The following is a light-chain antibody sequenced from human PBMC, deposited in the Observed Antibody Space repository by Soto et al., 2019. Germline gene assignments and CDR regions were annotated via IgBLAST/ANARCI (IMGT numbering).Light chain of an antibody. CDR3: QQSYSTIT. Sequence: DIPMTQSPSSLSASVGDRVTITCRASQSIRSYLNWYQQKPGKAPNLLIYGASSLHSGVPSRFSGSGSGTDFTLTISSLQPEDSATYYCQQSYSTITFGQGTRLEIK. CDR2: GAS. V-gene: IGKV1-39*01. J-gene: IGKJ5*01. CDR1: QSIRSY.